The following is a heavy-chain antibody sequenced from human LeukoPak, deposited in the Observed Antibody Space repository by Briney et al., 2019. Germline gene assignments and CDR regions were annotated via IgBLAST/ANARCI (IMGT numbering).Heavy chain of an antibody. D-gene: IGHD6-13*01. CDR1: GFTFSSYA. Sequence: PGGSLRLSCAASGFTFSSYAMHWVRQAPGKGLEWVAVISYDGSNKYYADSVKGRLTISRDNSKNTLYLQMNSLRAEDTAVYYCARARIAAAVNYWGQGTLVTVSS. V-gene: IGHV3-30-3*01. CDR3: ARARIAAAVNY. CDR2: ISYDGSNK. J-gene: IGHJ4*02.